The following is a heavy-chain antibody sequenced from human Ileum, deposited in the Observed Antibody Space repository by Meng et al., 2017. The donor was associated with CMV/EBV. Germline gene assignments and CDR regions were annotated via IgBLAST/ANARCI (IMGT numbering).Heavy chain of an antibody. CDR2: INPNSGST. V-gene: IGHV1-2*02. J-gene: IGHJ4*02. CDR1: GYTFTNNM. D-gene: IGHD1-7*01. CDR3: ARVSNWNYAVGY. Sequence: GQLVQSGAEMKNPGASVKVSCKTSGYTFTNNMMNWVRQAPGQGLEWMGWINPNSGSTNYAQKFQGRVTMTRDTSISTAYMELNRLTSDDTAMYYCARVSNWNYAVGYWGQGTLVTVSS.